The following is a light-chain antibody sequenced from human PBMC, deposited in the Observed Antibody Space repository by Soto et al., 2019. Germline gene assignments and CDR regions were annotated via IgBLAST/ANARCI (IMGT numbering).Light chain of an antibody. CDR2: SNN. V-gene: IGLV1-44*01. CDR3: AGWDDSLNGYV. Sequence: QSALTQPPSASGTPGQRVTISCSGSSSNIGRNTVNWYQHLPGTAPKLLIYSNNQRPSGVPDRFSGSKSGTSASLAISGLQSEDEADYYCAGWDDSLNGYVFGTGTKVTV. J-gene: IGLJ1*01. CDR1: SSNIGRNT.